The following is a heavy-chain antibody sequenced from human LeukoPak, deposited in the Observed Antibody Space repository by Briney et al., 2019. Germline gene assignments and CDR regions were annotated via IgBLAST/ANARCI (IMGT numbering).Heavy chain of an antibody. J-gene: IGHJ4*02. Sequence: GESLKISCKGPGYSFTSYWIGWVGQMPGKALEWMGIIYPGDSDTRYSPSFQGQVTISADESISTAYLQRSCLEASDSTVYYCARQGGDGGIDYYGQAPLVTVSS. CDR1: GYSFTSYW. CDR2: IYPGDSDT. V-gene: IGHV5-51*01. D-gene: IGHD2-21*02. CDR3: ARQGGDGGIDY.